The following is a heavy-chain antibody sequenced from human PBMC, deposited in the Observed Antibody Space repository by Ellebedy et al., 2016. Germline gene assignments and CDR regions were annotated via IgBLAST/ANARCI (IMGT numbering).Heavy chain of an antibody. Sequence: GSLRLXCTVSGGSISSYYWSWIRQPPGKGLEWIGYIYYSGSTNYNPSLKSRVTISVDTSKNQLSLKLSSVTAADTAVYYCARAVGDGYDLDYWGQGTLVTVSS. V-gene: IGHV4-59*01. D-gene: IGHD5-12*01. CDR3: ARAVGDGYDLDY. CDR1: GGSISSYY. CDR2: IYYSGST. J-gene: IGHJ4*02.